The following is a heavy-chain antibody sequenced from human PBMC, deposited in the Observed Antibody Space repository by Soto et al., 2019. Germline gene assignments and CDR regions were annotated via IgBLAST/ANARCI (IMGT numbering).Heavy chain of an antibody. D-gene: IGHD2-15*01. V-gene: IGHV4-59*01. CDR1: GGSISSYY. J-gene: IGHJ3*02. CDR2: IYYSGST. CDR3: ARAATDAFDI. Sequence: SETLSLTCTVSGGSISSYYWSWIRQPPGKGLEWIGYIYYSGSTNYNPSLKSRVTISVDTSKNQFSLKLSSVTAADTAVYYCARAATDAFDIWGQGTMVTVSS.